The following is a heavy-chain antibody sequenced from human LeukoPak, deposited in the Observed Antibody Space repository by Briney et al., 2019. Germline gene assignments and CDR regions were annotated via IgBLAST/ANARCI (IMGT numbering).Heavy chain of an antibody. CDR3: TTEYFGGFEY. J-gene: IGHJ4*02. Sequence: GGSLRLSCAASGFTFSSYAMSWVRQAPGKGLEWVGRVKNRGDGMATDYAAPVKGRFIISRDDSKKTVYLQMDSVKTEDTAVYFCTTEYFGGFEYWGQGTLVTVSS. CDR2: VKNRGDGMAT. D-gene: IGHD3-16*01. CDR1: GFTFSSYA. V-gene: IGHV3-15*01.